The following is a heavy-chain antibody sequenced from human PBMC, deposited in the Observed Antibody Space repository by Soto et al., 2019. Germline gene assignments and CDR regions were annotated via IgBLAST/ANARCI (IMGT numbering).Heavy chain of an antibody. CDR2: INPSGGST. Sequence: ASVKVSCKASGYTFTSYYMHWVRQAPGQGLEWMGIINPSGGSTSYAQKFQGRVTMTRDTSTSTVYMELSSLRSEDTAVYYCARDEYYYGSGIRYVPPSKFDPWGQGTLVTVSS. V-gene: IGHV1-46*03. CDR3: ARDEYYYGSGIRYVPPSKFDP. D-gene: IGHD3-10*01. CDR1: GYTFTSYY. J-gene: IGHJ5*02.